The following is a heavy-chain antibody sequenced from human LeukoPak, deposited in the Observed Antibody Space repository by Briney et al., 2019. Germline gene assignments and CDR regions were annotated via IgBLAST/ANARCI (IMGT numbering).Heavy chain of an antibody. J-gene: IGHJ3*02. D-gene: IGHD2-15*01. CDR3: ARDRGYCSGGSCYFVSFDI. V-gene: IGHV1-18*01. CDR2: ISAYNGNT. CDR1: GYTFTSYG. Sequence: ASVKVSCKASGYTFTSYGISWVRQAPGQGLEWMGWISAYNGNTNYAQKLQGRVTMTTDTSTSTAYMELRSLRSDDTAVYYCARDRGYCSGGSCYFVSFDIWGQGTMVTVSS.